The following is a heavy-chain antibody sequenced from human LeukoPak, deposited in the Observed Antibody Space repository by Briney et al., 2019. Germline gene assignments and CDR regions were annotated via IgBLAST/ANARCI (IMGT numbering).Heavy chain of an antibody. Sequence: GASVKVSCKASGYTFTSYGISWVRQAPGQGLEWMGWISAYNGNTNYAQKFQGRVTITADESTSTAYMELSSLRSEDTAVYYCARITGGGSSPTFDYWGQGTLVTVSS. CDR2: ISAYNGNT. V-gene: IGHV1-18*01. J-gene: IGHJ4*02. CDR3: ARITGGGSSPTFDY. D-gene: IGHD1-1*01. CDR1: GYTFTSYG.